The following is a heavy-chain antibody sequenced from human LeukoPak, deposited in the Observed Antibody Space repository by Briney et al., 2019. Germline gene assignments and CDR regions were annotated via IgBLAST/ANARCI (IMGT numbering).Heavy chain of an antibody. CDR3: ARGGYGRTNAFDI. Sequence: PGGSLRLSCAASGFTFSRYGMHWVRQAPGKGLEWVTFISSDGRKKYYADSVKGRFTISRDNSKNTLYLQMNSLRTEDTAVYYCARGGYGRTNAFDIWGQGTMVTVSS. D-gene: IGHD5-18*01. J-gene: IGHJ3*02. CDR2: ISSDGRKK. V-gene: IGHV3-30*03. CDR1: GFTFSRYG.